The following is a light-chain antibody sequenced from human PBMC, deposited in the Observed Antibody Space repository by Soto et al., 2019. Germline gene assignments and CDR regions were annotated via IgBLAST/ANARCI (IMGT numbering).Light chain of an antibody. V-gene: IGKV3-15*01. Sequence: EIVMTQSPATLSVSPGERATLSCRASQSVTSNLAWYQQKPGQPPRRLIYGASTRATGIPARFSGSGSGTEFTLTISSLQSEDFAVYYWQQYNNWPRTFGGGTKVEIK. CDR2: GAS. CDR1: QSVTSN. CDR3: QQYNNWPRT. J-gene: IGKJ4*01.